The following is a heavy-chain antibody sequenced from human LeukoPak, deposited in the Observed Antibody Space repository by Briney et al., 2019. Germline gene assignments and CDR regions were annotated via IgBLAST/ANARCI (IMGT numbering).Heavy chain of an antibody. Sequence: SETLSLTCAVYGGSFSGYYWSWIRQPPGKGLEWIGEINHSGSTNYNPSLKSRVTISVDTSKNQFSLKLSSVTAADTAVYYCARHGSKVAGFDPWGQGTLVTVSS. D-gene: IGHD6-19*01. CDR3: ARHGSKVAGFDP. V-gene: IGHV4-34*01. J-gene: IGHJ5*02. CDR2: INHSGST. CDR1: GGSFSGYY.